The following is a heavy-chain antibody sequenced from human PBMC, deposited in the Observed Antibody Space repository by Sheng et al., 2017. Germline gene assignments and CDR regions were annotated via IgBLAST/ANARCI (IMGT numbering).Heavy chain of an antibody. D-gene: IGHD1-26*01. V-gene: IGHV3-48*04. Sequence: EVQLMESGGGLVQPGGSLRLSCADSGFTFGTYTMTWVRQAPGKGLEWISYISSSGGTKHYAASVKGRFTISREDAKKSVYLHMNSLRADDTGVYYCARDWEVPSDYWGQGVLVTVSS. CDR1: GFTFGTYT. CDR2: ISSSGGTK. CDR3: ARDWEVPSDY. J-gene: IGHJ4*02.